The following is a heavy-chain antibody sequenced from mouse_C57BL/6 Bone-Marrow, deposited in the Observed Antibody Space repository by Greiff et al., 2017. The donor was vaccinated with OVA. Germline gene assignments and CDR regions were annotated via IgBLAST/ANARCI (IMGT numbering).Heavy chain of an antibody. V-gene: IGHV1-61*01. CDR3: SRSGGYYYFDY. J-gene: IGHJ2*01. D-gene: IGHD2-3*01. CDR2: IYPSDSDT. Sequence: QVQLQQPGAELVRPGSSVKLSCKASGYPFTSYWMDWVKQRPGQGLEWIGNIYPSDSDTHSNQKFKDKATLTVDKSSSTAYMQLSSLTSENSAVYDFSRSGGYYYFDYWGQGTTLTVSA. CDR1: GYPFTSYW.